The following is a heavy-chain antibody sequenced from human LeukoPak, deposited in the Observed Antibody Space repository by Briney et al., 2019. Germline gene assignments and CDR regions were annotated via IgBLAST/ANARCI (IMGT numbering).Heavy chain of an antibody. CDR1: GFTLSNYA. J-gene: IGHJ3*02. Sequence: PGGSLRLSCAASGFTLSNYAMRWVRQAPGKGLEWVAVISYDGSNKYYADSVKGRFTISRDNSKNTLYLQIHGLRAEDTAVYYCATSGGANTSRDAFDIWGQGTMVTVSS. D-gene: IGHD2-2*01. V-gene: IGHV3-30*01. CDR3: ATSGGANTSRDAFDI. CDR2: ISYDGSNK.